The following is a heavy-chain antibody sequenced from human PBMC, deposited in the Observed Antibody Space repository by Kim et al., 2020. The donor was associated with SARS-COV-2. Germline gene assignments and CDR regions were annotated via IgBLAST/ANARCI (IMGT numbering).Heavy chain of an antibody. V-gene: IGHV4-34*01. D-gene: IGHD3-22*01. Sequence: SETLSLTCAVYGGSFSGYYWSWIRQPPGKGLEWIGEINHSGSTNYNPSLKSRVTISVDTSKNQFSLKLSSVTAADTAVYYCARGSVYYDSSGYYIPFFD. J-gene: IGHJ4*01. CDR1: GGSFSGYY. CDR2: INHSGST. CDR3: ARGSVYYDSSGYYIPFFD.